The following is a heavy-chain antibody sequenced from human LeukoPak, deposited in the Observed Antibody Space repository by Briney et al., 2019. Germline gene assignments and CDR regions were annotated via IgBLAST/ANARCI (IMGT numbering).Heavy chain of an antibody. Sequence: SVKVSCKASGYTFTGYYMHWVRQAPGQGLEWMGGIIPIFGTANYAQKFQGRVTINADKSTSTAYMELSSLRSEDTAVYYCARDEGVKIAFAIWGQGTMVTVSS. J-gene: IGHJ3*02. CDR3: ARDEGVKIAFAI. D-gene: IGHD3-10*01. CDR2: IIPIFGTA. V-gene: IGHV1-69*06. CDR1: GYTFTGYY.